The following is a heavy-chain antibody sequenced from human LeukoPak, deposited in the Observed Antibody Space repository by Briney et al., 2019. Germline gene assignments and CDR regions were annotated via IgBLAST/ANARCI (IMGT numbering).Heavy chain of an antibody. V-gene: IGHV3-23*01. CDR3: AKRRGLELLYYYYMDV. D-gene: IGHD1-7*01. CDR2: ISGAGTST. J-gene: IGHJ6*03. Sequence: GGSLRLSCAASGFTFSSYAMSWVRQAPGKGLEWVSLISGAGTSTYYADSVKGRFTISRDNFKNTLYVQMNNLGAEDTAVYYCAKRRGLELLYYYYMDVWGKGTTVTVSS. CDR1: GFTFSSYA.